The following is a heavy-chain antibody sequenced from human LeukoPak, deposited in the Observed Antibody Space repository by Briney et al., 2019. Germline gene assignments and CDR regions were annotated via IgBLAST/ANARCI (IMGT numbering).Heavy chain of an antibody. CDR1: GGSFSGYY. V-gene: IGHV4-34*01. Sequence: SETLSLTCAVYGGSFSGYYWSWIRQPPGKGLEWIGEINHSGSTNYNPSLKSRVTISVDTSKNQFSLKLSSVTAADTAVYYCARDGLYSGSYYYYYMDVWGKGTTVTISS. CDR3: ARDGLYSGSYYYYYMDV. D-gene: IGHD1-26*01. CDR2: INHSGST. J-gene: IGHJ6*03.